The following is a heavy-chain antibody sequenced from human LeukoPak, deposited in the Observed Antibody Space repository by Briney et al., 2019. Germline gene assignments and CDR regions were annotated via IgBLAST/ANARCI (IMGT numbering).Heavy chain of an antibody. D-gene: IGHD5/OR15-5a*01. J-gene: IGHJ5*02. CDR1: GGSISSGGYY. CDR2: IYYSGST. V-gene: IGHV4-31*03. CDR3: ASSTLSHNWFDP. Sequence: SETLSLTCTVSGGSISSGGYYWSWIRQHPGKGLEWIGYIYYSGSTYYNPSLKSRATISVDTSKNQFSLKLSSVTAADTAVYYCASSTLSHNWFDPWGQGTLVTVSS.